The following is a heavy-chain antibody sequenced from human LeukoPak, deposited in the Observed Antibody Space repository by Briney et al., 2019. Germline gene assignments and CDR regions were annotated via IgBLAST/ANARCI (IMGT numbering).Heavy chain of an antibody. CDR3: AKGASRDEVGATYY. D-gene: IGHD1-26*01. Sequence: QSGGSLRLSCAASGFTVSSNYMSWVRQAPGKGLEWVSAISGSGGSRYYADSVKGRFTISRDNSKNTLYLQMNSLRAEDTAVYYCAKGASRDEVGATYYWGQGTLVTVSS. V-gene: IGHV3-23*01. CDR2: ISGSGGSR. CDR1: GFTVSSNY. J-gene: IGHJ4*02.